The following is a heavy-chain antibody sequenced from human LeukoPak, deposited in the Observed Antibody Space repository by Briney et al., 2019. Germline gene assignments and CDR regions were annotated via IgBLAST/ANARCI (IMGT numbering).Heavy chain of an antibody. CDR3: ARTLYSCGLFDY. Sequence: PSETLSLTCAVSGGSISSGGYSWSWIRQPPGKGLEWIGYIYHSGSTYYNPSLKSRVTISVDRSKNQFSLKLSSVTAADTAVYYCARTLYSCGLFDYWGQGTLVTVSS. D-gene: IGHD5-18*01. J-gene: IGHJ4*02. CDR1: GGSISSGGYS. CDR2: IYHSGST. V-gene: IGHV4-30-2*01.